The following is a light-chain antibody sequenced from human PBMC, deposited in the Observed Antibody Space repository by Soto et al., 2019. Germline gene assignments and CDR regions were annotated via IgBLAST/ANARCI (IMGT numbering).Light chain of an antibody. CDR1: QNIGDR. J-gene: IGKJ1*01. V-gene: IGKV1-5*01. Sequence: DTQMAQSPPTLSASVGDRVTITCRASQNIGDRLAWYQQEPGKAPKLLIYDASILENGVPSRFSASGSGTEFTLAISNLQPADFATYYCHQYNSYPWTFGQGTKVEVK. CDR3: HQYNSYPWT. CDR2: DAS.